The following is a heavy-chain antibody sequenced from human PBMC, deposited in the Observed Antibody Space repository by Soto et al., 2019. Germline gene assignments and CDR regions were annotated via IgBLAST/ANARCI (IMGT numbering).Heavy chain of an antibody. V-gene: IGHV3-30-3*01. J-gene: IGHJ4*02. CDR1: GFTFSSYA. CDR3: ARDLRDGYSYGLFDY. CDR2: ISYDGSNK. D-gene: IGHD5-18*01. Sequence: QVQLVESGGGVVQPGRSLRLSCAASGFTFSSYAMHWVRQAPGKGPEWVAVISYDGSNKYYADSVKGRFTISRDNSKNTLYLQMNSLRAEDTAVYYCARDLRDGYSYGLFDYWGQGTLVTVSS.